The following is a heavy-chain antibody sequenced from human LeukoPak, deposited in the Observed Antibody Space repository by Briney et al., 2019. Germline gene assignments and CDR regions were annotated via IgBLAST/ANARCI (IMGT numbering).Heavy chain of an antibody. CDR3: ARGEAGLNYGMDV. J-gene: IGHJ6*02. CDR2: TYYRSKWYH. V-gene: IGHV6-1*01. CDR1: GDSVSSISAA. D-gene: IGHD6-19*01. Sequence: SQTLSLTCAISGDSVSSISAAWNWIRQSPSRGLEWLGRTYYRSKWYHEYAVAVKSRITIDPDTSKNQFSLQLNSVTPEGTAVYYCARGEAGLNYGMDVWGQGTTVTVSS.